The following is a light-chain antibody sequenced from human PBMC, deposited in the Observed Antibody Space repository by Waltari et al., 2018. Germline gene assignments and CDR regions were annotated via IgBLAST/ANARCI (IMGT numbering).Light chain of an antibody. V-gene: IGKV1-39*01. CDR3: HQSYSNPQT. Sequence: DVQLTQSPSSLSASVGDRVTITCRASQTLNKFLNWYRQMPGKAPELLISRVSNLQSGVPSRFSGSGSGTDFYLTISSLQPEDFATYYCHQSYSNPQTFGQGTKLKI. CDR2: RVS. J-gene: IGKJ2*01. CDR1: QTLNKF.